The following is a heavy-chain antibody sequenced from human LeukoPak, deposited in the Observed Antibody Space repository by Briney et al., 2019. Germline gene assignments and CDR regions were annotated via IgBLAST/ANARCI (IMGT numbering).Heavy chain of an antibody. J-gene: IGHJ4*02. D-gene: IGHD3-22*01. CDR2: ISGSGRTT. V-gene: IGHV3-48*03. Sequence: GGSLRLSCAASGFTFSRYEMNWVRQAPGKGLEWLSYISGSGRTTFYGDSVKGRFTISRDNAKDSLYLQINSLRAEDTAVYYCARVALDSSGDNYGQGAFDYWGQGTLVTVSS. CDR3: ARVALDSSGDNYGQGAFDY. CDR1: GFTFSRYE.